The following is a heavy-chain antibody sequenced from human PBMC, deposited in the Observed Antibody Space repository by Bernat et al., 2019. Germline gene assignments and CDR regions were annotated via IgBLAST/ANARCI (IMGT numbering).Heavy chain of an antibody. V-gene: IGHV3-21*03. J-gene: IGHJ4*02. CDR1: GFTFSSYS. CDR3: TRYPRYYYDSSGYSPPFDY. CDR2: ISSSSSSYI. D-gene: IGHD3-22*01. Sequence: EVQLVESGGGLVKPGGSLRLSCAASGFTFSSYSMNWVRQAPGKGLEWVSSISSSSSSYIYYADSVKGRFTISRDNAKNSLYLQMNSLKTEDTAVYYCTRYPRYYYDSSGYSPPFDYWGQGTLVTVSS.